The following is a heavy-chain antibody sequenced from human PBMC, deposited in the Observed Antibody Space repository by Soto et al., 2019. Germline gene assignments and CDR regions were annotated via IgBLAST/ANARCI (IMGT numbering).Heavy chain of an antibody. Sequence: QVQLVESGGGVVQPGRSLRLSCAASGFTFSSYAMHWVRQAPGKGLEWVAVISYDGSNKYYAVSVKGRFTISRVNSKNALYLQMNSLRAEDTAVYYCARDYRGSSSSLSHYDYWCQGTLVTVSS. CDR1: GFTFSSYA. J-gene: IGHJ4*02. CDR2: ISYDGSNK. V-gene: IGHV3-30-3*01. CDR3: ARDYRGSSSSLSHYDY. D-gene: IGHD6-6*01.